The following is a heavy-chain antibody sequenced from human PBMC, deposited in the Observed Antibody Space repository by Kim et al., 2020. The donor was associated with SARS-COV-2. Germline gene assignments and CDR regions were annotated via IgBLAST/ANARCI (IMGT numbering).Heavy chain of an antibody. V-gene: IGHV4-34*01. D-gene: IGHD3-10*01. CDR1: GGSFSGYY. J-gene: IGHJ3*02. CDR3: ARGFTMVRGVIFVFDI. CDR2: INHSGST. Sequence: SETLSLTCAVYGGSFSGYYWSWIRQPPGKGLEWIGEINHSGSTNYNPSLKSRVTISVDTSKNQFSLKLSSVTAADTAVYYCARGFTMVRGVIFVFDIWGQGTMVTVSS.